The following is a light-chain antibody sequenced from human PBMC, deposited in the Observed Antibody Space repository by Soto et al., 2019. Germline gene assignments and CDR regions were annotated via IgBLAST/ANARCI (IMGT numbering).Light chain of an antibody. CDR3: QQTHSVPLT. V-gene: IGKV1-39*01. CDR2: AAS. J-gene: IGKJ5*01. CDR1: ETISRS. Sequence: DIQMTQTPSSLSASVGDRVTITCRASETISRSLNWFQQKPGKAPKLLIYAASILQNEVPSRFSGSGSGTDFTLSITSLQFEDFATYYCQQTHSVPLTFGRGTRLEI.